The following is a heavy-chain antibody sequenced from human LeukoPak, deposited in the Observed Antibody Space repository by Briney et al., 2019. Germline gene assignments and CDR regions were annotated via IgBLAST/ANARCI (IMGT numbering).Heavy chain of an antibody. J-gene: IGHJ5*02. D-gene: IGHD2-15*01. CDR3: ARGRALYCSGGSCYGFDP. V-gene: IGHV1-2*02. CDR1: GYTFTGYY. Sequence: ASVKVSCKASGYTFTGYYIRWVRQAPGRGLEWMGWINPNSGGTIYAQKFQGRVTMTRDTSISTAYMELSRLRSDDTAVYYCARGRALYCSGGSCYGFDPWGQGTLVTVSS. CDR2: INPNSGGT.